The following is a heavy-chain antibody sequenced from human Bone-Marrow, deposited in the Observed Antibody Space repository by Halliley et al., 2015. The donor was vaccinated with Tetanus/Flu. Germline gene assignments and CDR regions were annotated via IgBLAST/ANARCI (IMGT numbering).Heavy chain of an antibody. CDR2: IWVDGNNQ. CDR1: GFPFNGYA. J-gene: IGHJ6*02. V-gene: IGHV3-33*01. D-gene: IGHD2-21*02. CDR3: VREGGSCDGDCGEAAPVGVGLDV. Sequence: SLRLSCAASGFPFNGYAIHWVRRAPGKGLEWVAIIWVDGNNQNYADSVKGRFTVSRDNSKNTVYLQMNSLTAEDTAVYYCVREGGSCDGDCGEAAPVGVGLDVWGQGAPVTVSS.